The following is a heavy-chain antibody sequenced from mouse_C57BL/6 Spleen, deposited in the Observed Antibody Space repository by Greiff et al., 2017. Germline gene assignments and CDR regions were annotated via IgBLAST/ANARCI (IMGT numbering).Heavy chain of an antibody. CDR1: GYTFTDYE. D-gene: IGHD1-1*01. V-gene: IGHV1-15*01. J-gene: IGHJ2*01. Sequence: VQLQQSGAELVRPGASVTLSCKASGYTFTDYEMHWVKQTPVHGLEWIGAIDPETGGTAYNQKFKGKAILTADKSSSTAYMELRSLTSEDSAVYYCTRDENYDCSSYFGYWGQGTTLTVSS. CDR2: IDPETGGT. CDR3: TRDENYDCSSYFGY.